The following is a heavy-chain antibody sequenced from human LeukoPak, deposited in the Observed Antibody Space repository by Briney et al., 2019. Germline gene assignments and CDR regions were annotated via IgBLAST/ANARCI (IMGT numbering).Heavy chain of an antibody. V-gene: IGHV4-31*03. J-gene: IGHJ5*02. CDR2: IYYSGST. CDR3: ASISVGTNWFDP. Sequence: PSETLSLTCTVSGGSIRNSDFYWSWIRQHPGKGLEYIGYIYYSGSTYYNPSLKSRVTISMDTSKNQFSLKVNSVTAADTAVYYCASISVGTNWFDPWGQGTPVTVSS. D-gene: IGHD1-1*01. CDR1: GGSIRNSDFY.